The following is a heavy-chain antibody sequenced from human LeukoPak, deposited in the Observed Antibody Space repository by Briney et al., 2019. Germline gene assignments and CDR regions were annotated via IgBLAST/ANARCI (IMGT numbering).Heavy chain of an antibody. J-gene: IGHJ5*02. CDR2: INPNSGGT. V-gene: IGHV1-2*02. CDR3: ARALPGAATAHNWFDP. Sequence: ASVKVSCKASGYTFSIYNMHWVRQAPGQGLEWMGWINPNSGGTNYAQNFQGRVTMTRDTSISTAYMELSSLRSDDTAVYYCARALPGAATAHNWFDPWGQGTLVTVSS. CDR1: GYTFSIYN. D-gene: IGHD6-13*01.